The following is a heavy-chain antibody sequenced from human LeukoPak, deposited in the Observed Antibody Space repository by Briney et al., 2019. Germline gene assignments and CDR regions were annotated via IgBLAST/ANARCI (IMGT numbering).Heavy chain of an antibody. CDR2: ISYSGTT. CDR1: STSISSSPYF. Sequence: SETLSLTCTVSSTSISSSPYFWGWIRQSPGKGLEWIGSISYSGTTYYNPSLKSRLTISVDTSKNQFSLKLNSVTAADTAVYYCAREREGPYGYLDYWGQGTLVTVSS. CDR3: AREREGPYGYLDY. J-gene: IGHJ4*02. V-gene: IGHV4-39*02. D-gene: IGHD4-17*01.